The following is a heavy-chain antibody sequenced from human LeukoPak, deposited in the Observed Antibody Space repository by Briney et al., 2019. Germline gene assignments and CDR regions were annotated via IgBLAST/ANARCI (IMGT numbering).Heavy chain of an antibody. CDR1: GFTFSNYE. D-gene: IGHD5-18*01. J-gene: IGHJ4*02. CDR2: ISSSGTTI. CDR3: ARTLRNSFGYGNY. V-gene: IGHV3-48*03. Sequence: GGSLRLSCAASGFTFSNYEMNWVRQAPGKGLEWISFISSSGTTIYYADSVKGRFTISRDSAKNSLYLQMNSLKVEDTAIYYCARTLRNSFGYGNYWGQGTLVTVSS.